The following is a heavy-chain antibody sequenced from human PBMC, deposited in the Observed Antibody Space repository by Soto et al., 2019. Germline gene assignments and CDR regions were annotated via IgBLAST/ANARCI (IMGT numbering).Heavy chain of an antibody. CDR1: GGTFSSYT. J-gene: IGHJ6*02. D-gene: IGHD4-17*01. CDR3: GRLHGDNARNYGMDV. V-gene: IGHV1-69*02. Sequence: QVQLVQSGAEVKKPGSSVKVSCKASGGTFSSYTISWVRQAPGQGLEWMGRIIPILGIANYAQKFQGRVTISADKTTRQAYMEVSRLRSEGPAVVYWGRLHGDNARNYGMDVWGQGTTVTVSS. CDR2: IIPILGIA.